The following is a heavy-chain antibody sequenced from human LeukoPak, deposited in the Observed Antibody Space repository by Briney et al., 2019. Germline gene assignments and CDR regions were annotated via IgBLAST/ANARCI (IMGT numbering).Heavy chain of an antibody. V-gene: IGHV3-7*04. CDR3: ARARYCANTICHIGGGLDV. Sequence: GGSLTLSCAASGFPFTNNWMTWVRQAPGKGLEWVANIMQDGRETYYVESVKRRFTISRDNARDSVYLQMTFLRAEDVAVYYCARARYCANTICHIGGGLDVWGPGTTVTVSS. CDR2: IMQDGRET. CDR1: GFPFTNNW. J-gene: IGHJ6*02. D-gene: IGHD2-8*01.